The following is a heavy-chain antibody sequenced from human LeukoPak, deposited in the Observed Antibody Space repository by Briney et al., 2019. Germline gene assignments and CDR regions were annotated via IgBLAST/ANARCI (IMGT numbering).Heavy chain of an antibody. Sequence: GASVKVSCKASGYSFTDYYIHWVRQAPGQGLEWMGWINPNSGGTNYPQRFQGRVTMTRDTSISTVYMELSSLISDDTAVYYCARDRCEWSGSICQRLFDSWGQGTLVTVSS. CDR2: INPNSGGT. CDR1: GYSFTDYY. V-gene: IGHV1-2*02. D-gene: IGHD3-3*01. CDR3: ARDRCEWSGSICQRLFDS. J-gene: IGHJ4*02.